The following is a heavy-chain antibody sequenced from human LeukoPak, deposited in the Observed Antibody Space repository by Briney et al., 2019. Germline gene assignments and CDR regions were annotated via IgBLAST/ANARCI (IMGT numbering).Heavy chain of an antibody. D-gene: IGHD1-26*01. CDR1: GFTFSIYA. CDR2: ISGSGGST. CDR3: AKDIVGAADY. Sequence: GGSLRLSCAASGFTFSIYAMSWVRQAPGKGLEWVSAISGSGGSTYYADSVKGRFIISRDNSKNTLYLQMNSLRAEDTAVYHCAKDIVGAADYWGQGTLVTVSS. J-gene: IGHJ4*02. V-gene: IGHV3-23*01.